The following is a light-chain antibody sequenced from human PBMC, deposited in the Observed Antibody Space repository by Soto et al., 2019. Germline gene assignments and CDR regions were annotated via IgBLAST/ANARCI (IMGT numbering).Light chain of an antibody. J-gene: IGLJ2*01. CDR3: SSFARCDSPHGL. CDR1: SSDIAGSDY. Sequence: QSALTQPPSASGSPGQSVTISCTGTSSDIAGSDYVSWYQQHPGKAPKPIIYEVTKRPAGVPDRFSGSKSGNTASLTVSGLQADDESYYDCSSFARCDSPHGLFGGGTKVTVL. CDR2: EVT. V-gene: IGLV2-8*01.